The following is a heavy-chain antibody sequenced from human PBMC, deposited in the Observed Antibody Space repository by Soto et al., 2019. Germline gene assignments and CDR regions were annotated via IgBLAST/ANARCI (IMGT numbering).Heavy chain of an antibody. CDR1: GGSISSYY. CDR2: IYYSGST. Sequence: QVQLQESGPGLVKPSETLSLTCTVSGGSISSYYWSWIRQPPGKGLEWIGYIYYSGSTNYNPSLKSRVTISVDTSKNQFSLKLSSVTAADTAVYYCARDLISGGWFDPWGQGTLVTVSS. V-gene: IGHV4-59*01. CDR3: ARDLISGGWFDP. D-gene: IGHD6-19*01. J-gene: IGHJ5*02.